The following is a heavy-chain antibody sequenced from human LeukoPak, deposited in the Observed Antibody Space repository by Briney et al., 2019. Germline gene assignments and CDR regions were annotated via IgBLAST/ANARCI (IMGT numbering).Heavy chain of an antibody. Sequence: VGSLRLSCAPSGFTFSSYAISWVGEPPGKGVGWVSDISVSGDSTYYADSVKCRFTISRDNSKNTLYLQMNSLRAEDTAVYYCAKDHGYDILTGYYDTLDYFDYWGQGTLVTVSS. J-gene: IGHJ4*02. CDR1: GFTFSSYA. CDR2: ISVSGDST. D-gene: IGHD3-9*01. V-gene: IGHV3-23*01. CDR3: AKDHGYDILTGYYDTLDYFDY.